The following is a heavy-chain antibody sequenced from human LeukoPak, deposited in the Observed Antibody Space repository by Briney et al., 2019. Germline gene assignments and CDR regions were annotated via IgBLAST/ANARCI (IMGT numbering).Heavy chain of an antibody. CDR3: ARAIVGATSWFDP. V-gene: IGHV3-11*04. CDR1: GFTFSDYY. D-gene: IGHD1-26*01. CDR2: ISSSGSTI. J-gene: IGHJ5*02. Sequence: KTGGSLGLSCAASGFTFSDYYMSWIRQAPGKGLEWVSYISSSGSTIYYADSVKGRFTISRDNAKNSLYLQMNSLRAEDTAVYYCARAIVGATSWFDPWGQGTLVTVSS.